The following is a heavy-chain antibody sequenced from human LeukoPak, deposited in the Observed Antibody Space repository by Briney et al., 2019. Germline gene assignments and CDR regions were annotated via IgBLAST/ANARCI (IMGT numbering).Heavy chain of an antibody. V-gene: IGHV3-23*01. CDR1: GFTFSSYA. Sequence: GGSLRLSCAASGFTFSSYAMSWVRQAPGKGLEWVSAISGSDGSTYYADSVKGRFTISRDNSKSTLYLQMNSLRAEDTAVYYCANRGRWSGAYWGQGTLVTVSS. CDR3: ANRGRWSGAY. CDR2: ISGSDGST. J-gene: IGHJ4*02. D-gene: IGHD4-23*01.